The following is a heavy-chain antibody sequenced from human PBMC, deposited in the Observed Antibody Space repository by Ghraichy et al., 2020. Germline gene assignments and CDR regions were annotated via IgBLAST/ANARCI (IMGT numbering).Heavy chain of an antibody. CDR3: ARDRRVMGIAVRPGWFDP. V-gene: IGHV1-18*04. Sequence: SVKVSCKASGYTFTSHGINWVRQAPGQGPEWMGWIRGDTGKTFYAQKFQDRVTMTTDTSTSTAYMELRSLRSDDTAVYYCARDRRVMGIAVRPGWFDPWGQGNLVTVSS. CDR1: GYTFTSHG. D-gene: IGHD6-6*01. CDR2: IRGDTGKT. J-gene: IGHJ5*02.